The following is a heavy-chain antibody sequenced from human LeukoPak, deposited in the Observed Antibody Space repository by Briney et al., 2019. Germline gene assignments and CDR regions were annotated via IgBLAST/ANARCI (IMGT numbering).Heavy chain of an antibody. J-gene: IGHJ3*02. V-gene: IGHV4-34*01. CDR2: INHSGST. CDR1: GGSFSGYY. D-gene: IGHD2-15*01. CDR3: ARGSRGYCSGGSCSSGAFDI. Sequence: SETLSLTCAVYGGSFSGYYWSWIRQPPGKGLEWIGEINHSGSTNYNPSLKSRVTISVDTSKNQFSLKLSSVTAADTAVYYCARGSRGYCSGGSCSSGAFDIWGQGTMVTVSS.